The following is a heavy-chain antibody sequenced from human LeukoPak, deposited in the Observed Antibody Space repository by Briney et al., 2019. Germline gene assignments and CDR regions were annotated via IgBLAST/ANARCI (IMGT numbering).Heavy chain of an antibody. D-gene: IGHD3-3*01. CDR1: GFTFSSYG. CDR3: ARGDYDFWSGPYNWFDP. V-gene: IGHV3-30*02. CDR2: IRYDGSNK. Sequence: PGGSLRLSCAASGFTFSSYGMHWVRQAPGKGLEWVAFIRYDGSNKYYADSVKGRFTISRDNSKDTLYLRMNSLRSEDTAVYYCARGDYDFWSGPYNWFDPWGQGTLVTVSS. J-gene: IGHJ5*02.